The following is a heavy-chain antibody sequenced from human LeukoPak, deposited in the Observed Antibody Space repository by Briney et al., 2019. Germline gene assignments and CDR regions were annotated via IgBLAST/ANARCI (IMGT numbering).Heavy chain of an antibody. D-gene: IGHD3-9*01. CDR3: ARQRLTYYDILTGYPRGGFDP. CDR2: IYTSEST. Sequence: ETLSLTCTVSGGSISSYYWSWIRQPAGKGLEWIGRIYTSESTYYNPSLKSRVTISVDTSKNQFSLKLSSVTAADTAVYYCARQRLTYYDILTGYPRGGFDPWGQGTLVTVSS. CDR1: GGSISSYY. V-gene: IGHV4-4*07. J-gene: IGHJ5*02.